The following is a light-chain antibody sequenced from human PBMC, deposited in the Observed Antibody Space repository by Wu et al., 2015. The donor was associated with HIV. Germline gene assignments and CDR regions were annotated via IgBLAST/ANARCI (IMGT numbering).Light chain of an antibody. CDR2: GTY. CDR1: QSIDSN. Sequence: EILMTQSPDTLYVSPGERATLSCRASQSIDSNLAWYQQTPGQAPRLLIYGTYTRATGIPARFSGSASGTEFTLTIDSLQSEDFAVYYCQQYNNWPPNTFGQGTKLQXK. V-gene: IGKV3-15*01. J-gene: IGKJ2*01. CDR3: QQYNNWPPNT.